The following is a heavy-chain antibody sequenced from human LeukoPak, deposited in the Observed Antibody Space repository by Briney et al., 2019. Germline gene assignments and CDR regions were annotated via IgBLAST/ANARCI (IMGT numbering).Heavy chain of an antibody. V-gene: IGHV3-15*01. D-gene: IGHD4-23*01. CDR3: ANIFGGNSHRSDY. Sequence: GGSLRLSCAASGFTFSSAWMSWVRQAPGQGLEWLGRIKTKTDGGTTDYAAPVKGRFTISRDDSKDTLYLQRNSLKSDDTAVYYCANIFGGNSHRSDYWGQGTLVTVSS. CDR1: GFTFSSAW. J-gene: IGHJ4*02. CDR2: IKTKTDGGTT.